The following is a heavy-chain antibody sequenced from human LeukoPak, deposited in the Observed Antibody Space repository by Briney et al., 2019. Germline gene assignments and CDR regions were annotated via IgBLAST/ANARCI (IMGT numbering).Heavy chain of an antibody. Sequence: GGSLRLSCAASGFTFSTFAMHWVRQAPGRGLEWVALILYDGSNKYYAESVKGRFSISRDNSKNTLYLQMNSLRAEDTAVYYCARNYYMDVWGKGTTVTVSS. J-gene: IGHJ6*03. CDR3: ARNYYMDV. CDR1: GFTFSTFA. V-gene: IGHV3-30*04. CDR2: ILYDGSNK.